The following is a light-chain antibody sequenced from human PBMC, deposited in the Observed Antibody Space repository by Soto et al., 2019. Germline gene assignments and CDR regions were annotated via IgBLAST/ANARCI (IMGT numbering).Light chain of an antibody. V-gene: IGKV3-15*01. CDR3: QQYNNLPPIT. J-gene: IGKJ5*01. Sequence: EIVMTQSPATLSVSPGERATLSCRASQSVSKSLAWYQQKPGQAPRLLIYSASSRATGIPARFSGSGSETEFTLTISSLQSEDFAVYYCQQYNNLPPITFGQGTRLEIK. CDR1: QSVSKS. CDR2: SAS.